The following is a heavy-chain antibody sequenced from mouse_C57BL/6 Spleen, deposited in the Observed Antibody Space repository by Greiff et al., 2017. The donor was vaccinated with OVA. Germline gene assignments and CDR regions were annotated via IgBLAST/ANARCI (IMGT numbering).Heavy chain of an antibody. V-gene: IGHV1-66*01. Sequence: VQLQQSGPELVKPGASVKISCKASGYSFTSYYIHWVKQRPGQGLEWIGWFYPGSGNTKYNEKFKGKATLTADTSSSTAYMQHSSRTSEDSAVYYCARNYDYWGQGTTLTVSS. CDR2: FYPGSGNT. J-gene: IGHJ2*01. CDR1: GYSFTSYY. CDR3: ARNYDY. D-gene: IGHD2-1*01.